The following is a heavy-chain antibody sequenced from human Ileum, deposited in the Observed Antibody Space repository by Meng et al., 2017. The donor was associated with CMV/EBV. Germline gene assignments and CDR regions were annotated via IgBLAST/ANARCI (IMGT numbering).Heavy chain of an antibody. CDR2: FSSSGTYI. J-gene: IGHJ4*02. V-gene: IGHV3-21*01. CDR1: GFTFRSYT. D-gene: IGHD3-10*01. Sequence: GESLKISCAASGFTFRSYTMNWVRQAPGKGLEWVSSFSSSGTYINYADSVKGRFTISRDNAKNSLFLQMNSLRAEDTAVYYCVRHSYYYGSGSQYFDHWGQGTLVTVSS. CDR3: VRHSYYYGSGSQYFDH.